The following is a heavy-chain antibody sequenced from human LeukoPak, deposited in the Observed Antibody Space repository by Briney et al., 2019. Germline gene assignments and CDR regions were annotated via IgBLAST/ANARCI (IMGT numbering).Heavy chain of an antibody. CDR3: ARAGIVVVPAVYDY. J-gene: IGHJ4*02. V-gene: IGHV3-23*01. D-gene: IGHD2-2*01. Sequence: GGSLRLSCAASGFSFSNYAMSWVRQAPAKGLEGVSGIIAGGGSTFYADSVKGRFTISRDNSKNALYLQMHSLRAEDTAVYYCARAGIVVVPAVYDYWGQGTLVTVSS. CDR2: IIAGGGST. CDR1: GFSFSNYA.